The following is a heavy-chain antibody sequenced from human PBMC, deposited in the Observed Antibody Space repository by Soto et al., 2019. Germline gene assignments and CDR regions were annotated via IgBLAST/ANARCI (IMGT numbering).Heavy chain of an antibody. CDR3: ARDLAAADY. J-gene: IGHJ4*02. D-gene: IGHD6-13*01. CDR2: INPTGGST. Sequence: QVQLVQSGAEVKKPGASVKVSCKASGYTFTNYYIHWVRQAPGQGLEWMGIINPTGGSTNYAQKFQGRVTLTMDTSTSTVYMELSSLRFEDTAVSYCARDLAAADYWGQGTLVTVSS. V-gene: IGHV1-46*01. CDR1: GYTFTNYY.